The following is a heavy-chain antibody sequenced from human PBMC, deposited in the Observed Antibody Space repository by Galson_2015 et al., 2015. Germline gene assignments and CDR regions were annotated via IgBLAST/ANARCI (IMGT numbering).Heavy chain of an antibody. V-gene: IGHV4-39*01. Sequence: LSLTCTVSGGSISSSSYYWGWIRQPPGKGLEWIGSIYYSGSTYYNPSLKSRVTISVDTSKNQFSLKLSSVTAADTAVYYCARHGPYSSSWYGYNWFDPWGQGTLVTVSS. CDR2: IYYSGST. J-gene: IGHJ5*02. CDR1: GGSISSSSYY. D-gene: IGHD6-13*01. CDR3: ARHGPYSSSWYGYNWFDP.